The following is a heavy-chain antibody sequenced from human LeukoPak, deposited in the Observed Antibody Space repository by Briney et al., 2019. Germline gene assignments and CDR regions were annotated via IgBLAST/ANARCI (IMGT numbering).Heavy chain of an antibody. CDR1: GGSISNSNYY. D-gene: IGHD4-17*01. CDR2: IYYSGST. CDR3: ARVARSTVTPTACFDY. J-gene: IGHJ4*02. Sequence: SETLSLTCTVSGGSISNSNYYWGWIRQPPGKGLEWIGTIYYSGSTYYNPSLKSRVTISVDTSKNQFSLKLSSVTAADTAVYYCARVARSTVTPTACFDYWGQGTLVTVSS. V-gene: IGHV4-39*07.